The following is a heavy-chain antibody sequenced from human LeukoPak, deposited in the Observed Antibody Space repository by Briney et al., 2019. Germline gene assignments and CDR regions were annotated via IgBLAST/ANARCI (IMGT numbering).Heavy chain of an antibody. CDR2: FKTNYNQV. J-gene: IGHJ4*02. V-gene: IGHV3-23*05. Sequence: GGSLRLSCVASGFTFSDYALNWVRQAPGKGLEWVSTFKTNYNQVYYAESVRGRFTISTDNSKNTAYLQMNSLRVEDTALYYCARSVPDYTRFDFWGQGALVTVSS. D-gene: IGHD4-11*01. CDR1: GFTFSDYA. CDR3: ARSVPDYTRFDF.